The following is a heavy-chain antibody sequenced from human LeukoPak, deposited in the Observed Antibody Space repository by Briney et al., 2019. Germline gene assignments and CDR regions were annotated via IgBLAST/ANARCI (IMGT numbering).Heavy chain of an antibody. V-gene: IGHV4-59*01. CDR3: ARVRRQNYYDFWSGYVPPDYFDY. Sequence: PSETLSLTCTVSGGSIGTYYWSWIRQPPGKGLEWIGYIYYSGSTNYNPSLKSRVTISVDTSKNQFSLKLSSVTAADTAVYYCARVRRQNYYDFWSGYVPPDYFDYWGQGTLVTVSS. CDR2: IYYSGST. J-gene: IGHJ4*02. D-gene: IGHD3-3*01. CDR1: GGSIGTYY.